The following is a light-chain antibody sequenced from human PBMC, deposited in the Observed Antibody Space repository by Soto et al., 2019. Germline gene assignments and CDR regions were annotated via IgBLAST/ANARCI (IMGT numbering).Light chain of an antibody. Sequence: DIPMTQSPSTLSASVGDRVTITCRASQNINSALVWYQQKPGKAPNLLIYKASSLESGVPLRFSGSGSGTEFTLTISSLQPEDFATYYCQQHKSYPRTFGQGTKVEIK. CDR1: QNINSA. J-gene: IGKJ1*01. CDR2: KAS. V-gene: IGKV1-5*03. CDR3: QQHKSYPRT.